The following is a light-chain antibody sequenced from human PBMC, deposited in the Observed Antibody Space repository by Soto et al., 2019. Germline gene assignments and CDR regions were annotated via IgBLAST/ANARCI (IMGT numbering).Light chain of an antibody. J-gene: IGKJ1*01. CDR2: KAS. CDR3: QQYDSYSWT. Sequence: DIQMTQSPSTLSASVGDRVTITCRASQSISSRLAWYQQKPGKVPKLLIYKASSLESGVPSRFSGSGSGTEFTLTISSLQLDDFATYYCQQYDSYSWTYGQGTKVET. V-gene: IGKV1-5*03. CDR1: QSISSR.